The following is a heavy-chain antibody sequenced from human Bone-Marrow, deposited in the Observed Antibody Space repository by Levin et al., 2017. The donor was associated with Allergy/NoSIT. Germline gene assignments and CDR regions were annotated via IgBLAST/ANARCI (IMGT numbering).Heavy chain of an antibody. V-gene: IGHV1-2*06. J-gene: IGHJ6*03. CDR3: ARGQHGMTTVTTNYMDV. D-gene: IGHD4-17*01. Sequence: GASVKVSCKASGYTFTGYYMHWVRQAPGQGLEWMGRINPNSGGTNYAQKFQGRVTMTRDTSISTAYMELSRLRSDDTAVYYCARGQHGMTTVTTNYMDVWGKGTTVTVSS. CDR1: GYTFTGYY. CDR2: INPNSGGT.